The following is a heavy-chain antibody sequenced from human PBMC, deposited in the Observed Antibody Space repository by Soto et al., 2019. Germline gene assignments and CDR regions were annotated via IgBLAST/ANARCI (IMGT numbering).Heavy chain of an antibody. Sequence: ASVKVSCKASGYTFTSYAMHWVRQAPGQRLEWMGWINAGNGNTKYSQKFQGRVTITRDTSASTAYMELSSLRSEDTAVYYCARELWFGEAMDVWGKGTTVTVSS. V-gene: IGHV1-3*01. CDR1: GYTFTSYA. J-gene: IGHJ6*03. CDR2: INAGNGNT. D-gene: IGHD3-10*01. CDR3: ARELWFGEAMDV.